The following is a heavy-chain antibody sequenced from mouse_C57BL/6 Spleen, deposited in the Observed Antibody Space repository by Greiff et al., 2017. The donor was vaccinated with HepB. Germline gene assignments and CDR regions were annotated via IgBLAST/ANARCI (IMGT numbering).Heavy chain of an antibody. CDR3: ASHIWDGNYFDY. CDR2: ISSGGSYT. CDR1: GFTFSSYG. Sequence: EVKLMESGGDLVKPGGSLKLSCAASGFTFSSYGMSWVRQTPDKRLEWVATISSGGSYTYYPDSVKGRFTISRDNAKNTLYLQMSSLKSEDTAMYYCASHIWDGNYFDYWGQGTTLTVSS. D-gene: IGHD4-1*01. V-gene: IGHV5-6*01. J-gene: IGHJ2*01.